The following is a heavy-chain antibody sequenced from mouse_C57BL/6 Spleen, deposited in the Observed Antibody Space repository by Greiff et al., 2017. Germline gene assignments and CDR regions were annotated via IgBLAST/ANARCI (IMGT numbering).Heavy chain of an antibody. CDR1: GYAFSSSW. Sequence: VQLQESGPELVKPGASVKISCKASGYAFSSSWMNWVKQRPGKGLEWIGRLYPGDGDTNYNGKFKGKATLTADKSSSTAYMQLSSLTSEDAAVYYCARGGGLAYWGQGTLVTVS. CDR2: LYPGDGDT. V-gene: IGHV1-82*01. CDR3: ARGGGLAY. J-gene: IGHJ3*01.